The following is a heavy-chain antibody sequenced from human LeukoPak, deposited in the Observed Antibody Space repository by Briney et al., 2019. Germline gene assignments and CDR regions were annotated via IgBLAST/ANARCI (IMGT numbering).Heavy chain of an antibody. V-gene: IGHV3-33*01. CDR2: IWYDGSNK. CDR1: GFTFSSYG. J-gene: IGHJ4*02. Sequence: GGSLRLSCAASGFTFSSYGMHWVRQAPGKGLEWVAVIWYDGSNKYYADSVKGRFTISRDNSKNTLYLQMNSLRAEDTAVYYCARESPLTLWGYYFDYWGQGTLVTVSS. D-gene: IGHD3-16*01. CDR3: ARESPLTLWGYYFDY.